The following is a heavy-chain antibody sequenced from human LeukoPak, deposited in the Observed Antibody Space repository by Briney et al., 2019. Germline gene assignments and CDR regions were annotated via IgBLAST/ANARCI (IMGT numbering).Heavy chain of an antibody. CDR1: GFTFSSYG. V-gene: IGHV3-66*01. Sequence: AGGSLRLSCAASGFTFSSYGMHWVRQTPGKGLEWVSVIYSGGSTYYADSVKGRFTISRDNSKNTLYLQMNSLRAEDTAVYYCARENSSYPTWLDYWGQGTLVTVSS. J-gene: IGHJ4*02. D-gene: IGHD5-12*01. CDR3: ARENSSYPTWLDY. CDR2: IYSGGST.